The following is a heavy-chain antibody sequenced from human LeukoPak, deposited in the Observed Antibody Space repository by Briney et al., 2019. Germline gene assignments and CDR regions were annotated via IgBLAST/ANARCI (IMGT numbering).Heavy chain of an antibody. Sequence: QPGGSLRLSCAASGFTFRDYDMNWVRQAPGQGLEWVSVISGSGTNTSYADSVKGRFTISRDNSRNTLFLQMNDLRAEDTALYYCAKDAHSIYYYDSSVYYSFDSWGQGTQVTVSS. CDR1: GFTFRDYD. CDR2: ISGSGTNT. D-gene: IGHD3-22*01. CDR3: AKDAHSIYYYDSSVYYSFDS. J-gene: IGHJ4*02. V-gene: IGHV3-23*01.